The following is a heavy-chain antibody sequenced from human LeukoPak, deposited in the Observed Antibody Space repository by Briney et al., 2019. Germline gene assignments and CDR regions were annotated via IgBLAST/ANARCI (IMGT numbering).Heavy chain of an antibody. CDR2: IIPIFGTA. Sequence: TSVKVSCKASGGTFSSYAISWVRQAPGQGLEWMGGIIPIFGTANYAQKFQGRVTITTDESTSTAYMELSSMRSEDTAVYYCATQDLLYCSGGSCSFDYWGQGTLVTVSS. J-gene: IGHJ4*02. V-gene: IGHV1-69*05. D-gene: IGHD2-15*01. CDR1: GGTFSSYA. CDR3: ATQDLLYCSGGSCSFDY.